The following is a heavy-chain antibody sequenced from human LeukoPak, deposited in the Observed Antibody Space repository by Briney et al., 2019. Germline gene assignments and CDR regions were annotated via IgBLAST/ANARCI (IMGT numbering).Heavy chain of an antibody. J-gene: IGHJ4*02. D-gene: IGHD5-18*01. Sequence: GGSLRLSCAASGFTFSSYWTHWVRQAPGKGLVWVSRISSDGSSTSYADSVKGRFTISRDNAKNTLYLQMNSLRVEDTAVYYCARGHTAMEGWGLDYWGQGTLVTVSS. CDR2: ISSDGSST. CDR1: GFTFSSYW. CDR3: ARGHTAMEGWGLDY. V-gene: IGHV3-74*01.